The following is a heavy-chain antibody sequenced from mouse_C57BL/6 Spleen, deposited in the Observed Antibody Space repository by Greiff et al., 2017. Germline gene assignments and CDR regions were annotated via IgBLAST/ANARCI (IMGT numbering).Heavy chain of an antibody. D-gene: IGHD1-3*01. CDR1: GYTFTSYW. CDR2: IYPGNSDT. J-gene: IGHJ2*01. CDR3: TRDSGSLYYIDY. Sequence: EVQLQESGTVLARPGASVKMSCKTSGYTFTSYWMHWVKQRPGQGLEWIGAIYPGNSDTSYNQQFKGKATLTAVPSASTAYMELSRLTNEDSAVYYGTRDSGSLYYIDYWGQGTTLTVAS. V-gene: IGHV1-5*01.